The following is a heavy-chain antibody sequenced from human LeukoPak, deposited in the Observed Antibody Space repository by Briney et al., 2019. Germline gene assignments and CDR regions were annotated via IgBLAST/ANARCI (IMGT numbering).Heavy chain of an antibody. D-gene: IGHD1-14*01. CDR1: GFTFSSYS. CDR3: ARDGGPRSYYYYYGMDV. CDR2: ISSSSSYI. Sequence: GGSLRLSCAASGFTFSSYSMNWVRQAPGKGLEWVSSISSSSSYIYCADSVKGRFTISRDNAKNSLYLQMNSLRAEDTAAYYCARDGGPRSYYYYYGMDVWGQGTTVTVSS. J-gene: IGHJ6*02. V-gene: IGHV3-21*01.